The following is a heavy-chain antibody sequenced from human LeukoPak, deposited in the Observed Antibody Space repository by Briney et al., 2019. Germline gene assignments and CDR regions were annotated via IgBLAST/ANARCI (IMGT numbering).Heavy chain of an antibody. V-gene: IGHV4-59*01. Sequence: PETLSLTCTVSGGSTSSYYWSWIRQPPGKGLEWIGYIYYSGSTNYNPSLKSRVTISVDTSKNQFSLKLSSVTAADTAVYYCARGTSIGGVNYWGQGTLVTVSS. J-gene: IGHJ4*02. CDR3: ARGTSIGGVNY. CDR1: GGSTSSYY. D-gene: IGHD4-23*01. CDR2: IYYSGST.